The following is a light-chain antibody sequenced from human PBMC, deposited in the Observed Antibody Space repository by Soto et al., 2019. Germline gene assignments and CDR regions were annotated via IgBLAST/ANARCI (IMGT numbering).Light chain of an antibody. Sequence: EVVMTQFPATLSVSPGERATLSCRASQSVGSNLAGYQQKSGQAPRLLIYGASTRATGLAARFSGSGSGTEFTLTISSLQSADFAVYYCLQSNKWPLTFGQGTKVDIK. CDR1: QSVGSN. V-gene: IGKV3-15*01. J-gene: IGKJ1*01. CDR3: LQSNKWPLT. CDR2: GAS.